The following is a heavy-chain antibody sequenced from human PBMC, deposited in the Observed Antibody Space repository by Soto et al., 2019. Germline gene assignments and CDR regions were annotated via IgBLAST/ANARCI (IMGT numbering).Heavy chain of an antibody. CDR2: ISSSSSTI. V-gene: IGHV3-48*02. CDR3: ARYGGTSGSFDF. Sequence: GSLRLACAASGFTFSSYSMNWVRQAPGKGLEWVSYISSSSSTIYYADSVKGRLTISRENAKNSLYLQMNSLRDEDTAVYYCARYGGTSGSFDFWGQGTLVTVSS. D-gene: IGHD5-12*01. CDR1: GFTFSSYS. J-gene: IGHJ4*02.